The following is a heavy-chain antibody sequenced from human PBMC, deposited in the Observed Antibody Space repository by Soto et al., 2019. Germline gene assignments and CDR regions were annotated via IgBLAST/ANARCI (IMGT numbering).Heavy chain of an antibody. J-gene: IGHJ5*02. CDR2: INAGNGNT. D-gene: IGHD6-19*01. V-gene: IGHV1-3*01. CDR3: ARVISSIRGWYLGWFDP. Sequence: ASVKVSCKASGYTFTSYAMHWVRQAPGQRLEWMGWINAGNGNTKYSQKFQGRVTITRDTSASTAYMELSSLRSEDTAVYYCARVISSIRGWYLGWFDPWGQGTLVTVSS. CDR1: GYTFTSYA.